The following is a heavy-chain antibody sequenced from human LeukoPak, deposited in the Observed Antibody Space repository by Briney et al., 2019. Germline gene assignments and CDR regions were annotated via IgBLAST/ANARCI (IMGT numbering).Heavy chain of an antibody. V-gene: IGHV7-4-1*02. CDR3: TRGRDTTGYFVY. D-gene: IGHD3-22*01. CDR1: GGTFSSYA. Sequence: GASVKVSCKASGGTFSSYAISWVRQAPGQGLEWMGWIDTNTGNPTYAQGFAGRFVFSLDTSVTTTYLQISSLRAEDTAVYYCTRGRDTTGYFVYWGQGTLVTVS. CDR2: IDTNTGNP. J-gene: IGHJ4*02.